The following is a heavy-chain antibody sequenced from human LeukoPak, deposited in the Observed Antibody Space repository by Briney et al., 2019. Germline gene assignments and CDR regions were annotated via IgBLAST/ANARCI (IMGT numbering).Heavy chain of an antibody. CDR1: GFTFSEYS. D-gene: IGHD3-10*01. CDR3: ARQVSGYGSGSFYFDY. V-gene: IGHV3-21*01. J-gene: IGHJ4*02. CDR2: ISTSSSHI. Sequence: PGGSLRPSCAASGFTFSEYSMNWVRQAPGKGLEWVSVISTSSSHIYYGDSVKGRFTISRDNARNSVSLQMNSLRAEDTAVYYCARQVSGYGSGSFYFDYWGQGMLVTVSS.